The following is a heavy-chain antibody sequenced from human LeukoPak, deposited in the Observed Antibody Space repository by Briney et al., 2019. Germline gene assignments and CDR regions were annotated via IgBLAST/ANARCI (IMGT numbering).Heavy chain of an antibody. V-gene: IGHV3-23*01. Sequence: GGSLRLSCAATGFTFSSYAMSWVRQAPGKGLEWVSAISGSGGSTYYADSVKGRFTISGDNSKNKLYLQMNSLRAEDTAVYYCAKGPKGAYGDFFDYWGQGTLVTVSS. CDR2: ISGSGGST. CDR3: AKGPKGAYGDFFDY. J-gene: IGHJ4*02. D-gene: IGHD4-17*01. CDR1: GFTFSSYA.